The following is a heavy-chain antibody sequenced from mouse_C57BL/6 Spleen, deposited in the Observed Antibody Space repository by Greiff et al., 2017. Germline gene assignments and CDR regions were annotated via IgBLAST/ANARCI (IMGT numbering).Heavy chain of an antibody. CDR2: ISNGGGST. V-gene: IGHV5-12*01. Sequence: EVKVVESGGGLVQPGGSLKLSCAASGFTFSDYYMYWVRQTPEKRLEWVAYISNGGGSTYYPDTVKGRFTISRDNAKNTLYLQMSRLKSEDTAMYYCASSRQLTPMDYWGQGTSVTVSS. CDR1: GFTFSDYY. D-gene: IGHD3-2*02. J-gene: IGHJ4*01. CDR3: ASSRQLTPMDY.